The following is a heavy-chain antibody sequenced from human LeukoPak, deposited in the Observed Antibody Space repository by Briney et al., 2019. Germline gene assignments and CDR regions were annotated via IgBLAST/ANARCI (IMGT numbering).Heavy chain of an antibody. Sequence: SVEVSCKASGGTFSSYAISWVLQAPGQGLEWMGGIIPIFGTANYAQKFQGRVTITTDESTSTAYMELSSLRSEDTAVYYCARDLGKYSGYDGGHDGYWGQGTLVTVSS. D-gene: IGHD5-12*01. V-gene: IGHV1-69*05. CDR2: IIPIFGTA. CDR3: ARDLGKYSGYDGGHDGY. CDR1: GGTFSSYA. J-gene: IGHJ4*02.